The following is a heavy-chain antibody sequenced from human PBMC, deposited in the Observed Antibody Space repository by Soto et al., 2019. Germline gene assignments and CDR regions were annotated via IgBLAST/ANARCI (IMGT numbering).Heavy chain of an antibody. CDR3: AKDAVSGDGVWLAHD. CDR2: LYGSGRGI. J-gene: IGHJ4*02. Sequence: AGGSLRLSCAASGFTFSSYAIIWIRQVPGKGLEWVSGLYGSGRGIHYADSVKGRFTISRDNSAYSVYLQMNHLRVEDSAIYYCAKDAVSGDGVWLAHDWGQGTVVTVSS. CDR1: GFTFSSYA. D-gene: IGHD4-17*01. V-gene: IGHV3-23*01.